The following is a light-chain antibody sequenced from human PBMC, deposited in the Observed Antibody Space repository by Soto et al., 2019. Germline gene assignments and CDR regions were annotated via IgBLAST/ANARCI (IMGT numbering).Light chain of an antibody. V-gene: IGKV3-20*01. CDR2: GAS. Sequence: EIVLTQSPGTLSLSPGERATLSCRASQSVSSSYLAWYQQKPGQAPRLLIYGASSRATGIPDRFSGSGSGTDFTLTISRLEPEDFAVYYCQHSGSSLLTFGQGTKVELK. CDR3: QHSGSSLLT. J-gene: IGKJ1*01. CDR1: QSVSSSY.